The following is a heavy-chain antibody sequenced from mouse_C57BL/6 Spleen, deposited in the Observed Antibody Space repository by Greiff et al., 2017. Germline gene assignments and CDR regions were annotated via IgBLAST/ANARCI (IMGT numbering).Heavy chain of an antibody. CDR2: IDPENGDT. CDR1: GFNIKDDY. V-gene: IGHV14-4*01. D-gene: IGHD2-2*01. CDR3: TTWGVTTGYYFDY. Sequence: VQLQQSGAELVRPGASVKLSCTASGFNIKDDYMHWVKQRPEQGLEWIGWIDPENGDTEYASKFQGKATITADTSSNTAYLQLSSLTSEDTAVYYCTTWGVTTGYYFDYGGQGTTLTVSS. J-gene: IGHJ2*01.